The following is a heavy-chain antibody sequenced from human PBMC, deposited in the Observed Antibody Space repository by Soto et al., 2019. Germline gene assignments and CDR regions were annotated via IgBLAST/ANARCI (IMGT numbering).Heavy chain of an antibody. CDR2: IYYSGST. V-gene: IGHV4-39*01. J-gene: IGHJ6*02. CDR1: GGSISSSSYY. Sequence: SETLSLTCTVSGGSISSSSYYWGWIRQPPGKGLEWIGSIYYSGSTYYNPSLKSRVTISVDTSKNQFSLKLSSVTAADTAVYYCARQPPDYYDSSGYYYGMDVWGQGTTVTVYS. D-gene: IGHD3-22*01. CDR3: ARQPPDYYDSSGYYYGMDV.